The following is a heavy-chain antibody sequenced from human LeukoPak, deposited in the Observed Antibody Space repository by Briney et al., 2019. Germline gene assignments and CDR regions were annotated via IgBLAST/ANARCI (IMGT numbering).Heavy chain of an antibody. CDR3: ARGGYYGSGNDFRFDP. CDR1: GGSASSYY. CDR2: MSYSGRT. V-gene: IGHV4-59*02. D-gene: IGHD3-10*01. J-gene: IGHJ5*02. Sequence: SETLSLTCTVPGGSASSYYWSWIRQTPEKGLEWIGYMSYSGRTDYGPSLKSRVTISVDTSKSQFSLKLSSVTAADTAIYYCARGGYYGSGNDFRFDPWGQGTLVTVSS.